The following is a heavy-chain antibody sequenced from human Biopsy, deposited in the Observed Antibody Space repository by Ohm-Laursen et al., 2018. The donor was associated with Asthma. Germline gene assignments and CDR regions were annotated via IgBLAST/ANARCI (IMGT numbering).Heavy chain of an antibody. CDR1: GFTFGDYW. D-gene: IGHD3-3*02. V-gene: IGHV3-7*01. J-gene: IGHJ1*01. Sequence: SLRLSCAASGFTFGDYWMSWVRQVPGKGLEWVANIKHDGSEKNHVDSLKGRFTISRDNAKNSLYLQMNSLRAEDTAVYYCARTFHFWSPYHAEHYQLWSQGTLVTVSS. CDR2: IKHDGSEK. CDR3: ARTFHFWSPYHAEHYQL.